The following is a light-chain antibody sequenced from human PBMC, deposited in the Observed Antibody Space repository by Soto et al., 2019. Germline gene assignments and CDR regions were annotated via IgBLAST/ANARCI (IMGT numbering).Light chain of an antibody. CDR3: QSYDSTLSGSV. CDR1: SSSIGAGYD. J-gene: IGLJ2*01. Sequence: QSVLTQPPSVSGAPGQRVTISCTGSSSSIGAGYDVHWYQQLPGTAPKLLIYANRHRPSGVPDRFSGSKSGASASLAITGLQADDEADYYCQSYDSTLSGSVFGGGTKVTVL. V-gene: IGLV1-40*01. CDR2: ANR.